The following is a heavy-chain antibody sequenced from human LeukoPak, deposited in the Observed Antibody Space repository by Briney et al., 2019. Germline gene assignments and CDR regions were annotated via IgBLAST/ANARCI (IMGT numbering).Heavy chain of an antibody. J-gene: IGHJ4*02. D-gene: IGHD3-3*01. CDR1: GFTFSNYA. Sequence: SGGSLRLSCAASGFTFSNYAMSWVRQAPGKGLEWVSGISASGYTTYYTDSVKGRFTISRDNSKNTLYLQMSSLRAEDTAVYYCAKFCSMYYDFWSGYSTNHYLDYWGQGTLVTVSS. V-gene: IGHV3-23*01. CDR2: ISASGYTT. CDR3: AKFCSMYYDFWSGYSTNHYLDY.